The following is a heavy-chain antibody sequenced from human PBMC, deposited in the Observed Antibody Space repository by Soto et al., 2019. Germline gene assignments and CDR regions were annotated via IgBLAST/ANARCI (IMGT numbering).Heavy chain of an antibody. CDR1: GDIFTTYG. CDR3: ARYSDWNIDY. J-gene: IGHJ4*01. V-gene: IGHV1-18*01. Sequence: ASVKVSCKASGDIFTTYGISWVRQAPGQGLEWMGWIHANNDNTKYAQSLQGRVTVTIDTSTNTVYMQLGNLRSDDTAVYYCARYSDWNIDYWG. CDR2: IHANNDNT. D-gene: IGHD1-1*01.